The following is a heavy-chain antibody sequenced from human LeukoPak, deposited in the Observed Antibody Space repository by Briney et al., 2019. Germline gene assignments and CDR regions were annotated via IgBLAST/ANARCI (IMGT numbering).Heavy chain of an antibody. CDR2: INWNGGST. D-gene: IGHD3-22*01. CDR3: ARDLRGSTMIVVVINAFDI. CDR1: GFTFDDYG. J-gene: IGHJ3*02. V-gene: IGHV3-20*04. Sequence: GGSLGLSCAASGFTFDDYGMSWVRQAPGKGLEWVSGINWNGGSTGYADSVKGRFTISRDNAKNSLYLQMNSLRAEDTALYYCARDLRGSTMIVVVINAFDIWGEGTMVTVSS.